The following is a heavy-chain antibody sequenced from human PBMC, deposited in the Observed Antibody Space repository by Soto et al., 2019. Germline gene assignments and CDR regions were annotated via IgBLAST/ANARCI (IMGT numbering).Heavy chain of an antibody. V-gene: IGHV1-3*01. CDR2: INVGNGNT. D-gene: IGHD5-12*01. J-gene: IGHJ4*02. CDR1: GYTFINYG. Sequence: ASAKVSCKPSGYTFINYGVNWVRQAPGQRLEWMGWINVGNGNTRYSQKFQGRLTLTRDTPGNTAYLELNSLISEDTAVYFCARGNSDYDYGVFEYWGQGSPVTVSS. CDR3: ARGNSDYDYGVFEY.